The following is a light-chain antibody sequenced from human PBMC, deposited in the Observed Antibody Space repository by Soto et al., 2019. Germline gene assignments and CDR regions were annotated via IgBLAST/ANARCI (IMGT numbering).Light chain of an antibody. J-gene: IGKJ4*01. CDR2: DAS. V-gene: IGKV3-11*01. CDR1: QSVSSY. Sequence: EIVLTQSPATLSLSPGERAALSCRASQSVSSYLAWYQQKPCQAPRLLIYDASKRATGIPARFSGSGSGTDFTLTISSLEPDDFAVYFCQQRSNWPSTFGGGTKVEI. CDR3: QQRSNWPST.